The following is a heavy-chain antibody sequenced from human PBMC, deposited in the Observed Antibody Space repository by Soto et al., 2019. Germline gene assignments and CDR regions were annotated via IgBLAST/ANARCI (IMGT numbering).Heavy chain of an antibody. CDR2: INPSGGST. Sequence: GASLKVSCKASGYTFTSYYIHWVRQAPGQGLEWMGIINPSGGSTSYAQKFQGRVTMTRDTSTSTVYMELSSLRSEDTAVYYCARDEAYSSGWYHFDYWGQGTLVTVSS. CDR1: GYTFTSYY. D-gene: IGHD6-19*01. J-gene: IGHJ4*02. CDR3: ARDEAYSSGWYHFDY. V-gene: IGHV1-46*03.